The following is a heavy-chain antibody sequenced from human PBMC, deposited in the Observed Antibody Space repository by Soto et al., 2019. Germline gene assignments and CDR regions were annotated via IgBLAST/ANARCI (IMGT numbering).Heavy chain of an antibody. V-gene: IGHV3-33*01. D-gene: IGHD1-7*01. CDR2: IWYDGSNK. CDR3: ARDMELQPRYYYYGMDV. J-gene: IGHJ6*02. Sequence: QVQLVESGGGVVQPGRSLRLSCAASGFTFSSYGMHWVRQAPGKGLEWVAVIWYDGSNKYYADSVKGRFTISRDNSKNXXYLQMNSLRAEDTAVYYCARDMELQPRYYYYGMDVWGQGTTVTVSS. CDR1: GFTFSSYG.